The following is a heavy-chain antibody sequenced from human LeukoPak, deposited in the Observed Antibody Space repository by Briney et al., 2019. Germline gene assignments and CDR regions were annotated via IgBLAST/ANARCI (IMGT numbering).Heavy chain of an antibody. CDR2: VSRSGGSP. CDR3: AKEYYYDSSGTHQWVDP. Sequence: GGALRLSCVASRFTFSRYGMSWVRQAPRKGVEWVSPVSRSGGSPHYARSAKGRFTISRDNSKDTVYLQMNRLRAEDTAVYYCAKEYYYDSSGTHQWVDPWGQGTLVTVSS. V-gene: IGHV3-23*01. J-gene: IGHJ5*02. CDR1: RFTFSRYG. D-gene: IGHD3-22*01.